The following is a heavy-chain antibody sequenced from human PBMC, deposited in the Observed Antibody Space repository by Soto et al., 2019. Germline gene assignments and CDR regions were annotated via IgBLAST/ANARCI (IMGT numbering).Heavy chain of an antibody. CDR2: IVVGSGNT. D-gene: IGHD2-15*01. J-gene: IGHJ6*02. V-gene: IGHV1-58*01. Sequence: QMQLVQSGPEVKKPGTSVKVSCKASGFTFTSSAVQWVRQARGQRLEWIGWIVVGSGNTNYAQKFQERVTITRDMSTSKAYMELSSLRSEDTAVYYCAAGRVAENYYGMDVWGQGTTVTVSS. CDR1: GFTFTSSA. CDR3: AAGRVAENYYGMDV.